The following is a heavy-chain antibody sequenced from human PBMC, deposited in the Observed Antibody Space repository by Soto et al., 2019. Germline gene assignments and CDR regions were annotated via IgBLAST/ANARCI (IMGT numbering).Heavy chain of an antibody. CDR1: GFSLSTSGVG. CDR2: IYWDDDK. J-gene: IGHJ5*02. CDR3: AHRLIGYYYDSSGSNWFDP. Sequence: QITLKESGPTLVKPTQTLTLTCTFSGFSLSTSGVGVGWIRQPPGKALEWLALIYWDDDKRDSPSLKSRPTITKDTSKNQVVLTITNMDPVDTATYYCAHRLIGYYYDSSGSNWFDPWGQGTLVTVSS. V-gene: IGHV2-5*02. D-gene: IGHD3-22*01.